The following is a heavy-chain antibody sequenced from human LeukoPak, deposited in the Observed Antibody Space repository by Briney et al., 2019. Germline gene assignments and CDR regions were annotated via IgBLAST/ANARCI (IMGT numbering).Heavy chain of an antibody. V-gene: IGHV1-8*03. D-gene: IGHD6-13*01. Sequence: GASVKVSCKASGYTFTSYDINWVRQATGQGLEWMGWMNPNSGNTGYAQKFQGRVTITRNTSISTAYMELSSLRSEDTAVYYCAREARRYSSSWSFNWFDPWGQGTLVTVSS. J-gene: IGHJ5*02. CDR3: AREARRYSSSWSFNWFDP. CDR2: MNPNSGNT. CDR1: GYTFTSYD.